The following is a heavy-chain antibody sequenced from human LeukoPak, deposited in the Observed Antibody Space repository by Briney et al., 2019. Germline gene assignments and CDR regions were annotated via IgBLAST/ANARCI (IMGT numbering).Heavy chain of an antibody. CDR3: AKDRHYSSSWKWWVY. V-gene: IGHV3-23*01. D-gene: IGHD6-13*01. CDR1: GFTFSSYA. J-gene: IGHJ4*02. CDR2: ISGSGGST. Sequence: GGSLRLSCAASGFTFSSYAMSWVRQAPGKGLEWVSAISGSGGSTYYADSVKGRFTNSRDNSKNTLYLQMNSLRAEDTAVYYCAKDRHYSSSWKWWVYWGQGTLVTVSS.